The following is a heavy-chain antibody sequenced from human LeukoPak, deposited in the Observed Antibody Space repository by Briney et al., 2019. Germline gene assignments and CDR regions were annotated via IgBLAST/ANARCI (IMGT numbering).Heavy chain of an antibody. V-gene: IGHV3-21*01. Sequence: GGSLRLSCAASGFTFNSYAMNWVRQAPGKGLEWVSSISGSSTYIYYADSLKGRFTISRDNAKNSLYLQMNSLRAEDTAVYYCATGKQGTGGYFDNWGQGILVTVSS. D-gene: IGHD1-1*01. J-gene: IGHJ4*02. CDR2: ISGSSTYI. CDR1: GFTFNSYA. CDR3: ATGKQGTGGYFDN.